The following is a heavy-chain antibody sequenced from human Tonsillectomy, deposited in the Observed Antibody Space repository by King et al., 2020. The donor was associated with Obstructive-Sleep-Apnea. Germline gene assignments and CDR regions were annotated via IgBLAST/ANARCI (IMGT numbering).Heavy chain of an antibody. CDR3: TKNLWYESFPQIWFDP. Sequence: QLVQSGEEVKKPGESLKISCKGSGYSFTSYWIGWVRQMPGKGLEWMGIIYPGDSDTRYSPSFQGLVTISADKSISTAYLQWSSLKASDTAWYYGTKNLWYESFPQIWFDPWGQGTLVTVSS. CDR1: GYSFTSYW. CDR2: IYPGDSDT. D-gene: IGHD2-15*01. V-gene: IGHV5-51*01. J-gene: IGHJ5*02.